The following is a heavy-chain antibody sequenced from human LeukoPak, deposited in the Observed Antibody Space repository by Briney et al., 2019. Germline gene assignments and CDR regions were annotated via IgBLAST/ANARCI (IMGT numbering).Heavy chain of an antibody. J-gene: IGHJ4*02. Sequence: SETLSLTCTVSGYSISSGYYWSWIRQPPGKGLEWIGNIYYSGSTNYNPSLKSRVTISIDTSKNQFSLKLSSVTAADTAVYYCASVRCSGGSCYSDYWGQGTLVTVSS. CDR2: IYYSGST. V-gene: IGHV4-38-2*02. CDR1: GYSISSGYY. D-gene: IGHD2-15*01. CDR3: ASVRCSGGSCYSDY.